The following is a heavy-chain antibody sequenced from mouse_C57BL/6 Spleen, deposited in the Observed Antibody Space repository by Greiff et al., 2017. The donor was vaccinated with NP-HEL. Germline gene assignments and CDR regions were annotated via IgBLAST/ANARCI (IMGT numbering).Heavy chain of an antibody. CDR1: GYTFTDYN. CDR3: ARGNYGSYAMDY. CDR2: INPNNGGT. Sequence: EVQLQESGPELVKPGASVKIPCKASGYTFTDYNMDWVKQSHGKSLEWIGDINPNNGGTIYNQKFKGKATLTVDKSSSTAYMELRSLTSEDTAVYYCARGNYGSYAMDYWGQGTSVTVSS. D-gene: IGHD1-1*01. J-gene: IGHJ4*01. V-gene: IGHV1-18*01.